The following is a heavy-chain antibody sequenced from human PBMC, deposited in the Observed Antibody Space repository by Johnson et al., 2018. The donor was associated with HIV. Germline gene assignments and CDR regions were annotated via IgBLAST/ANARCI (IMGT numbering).Heavy chain of an antibody. J-gene: IGHJ3*02. CDR2: INSKTDGGTT. V-gene: IGHV3-15*01. Sequence: VQLVESGGGVVQPGGSLRLSCAASGFTFSNAWMSWVRQAPGKGLEWVGRINSKTDGGTTDYAAPVKGRFTISRDDSKNTLYLQMNSLKTEDTAVYYCTTATTGGSPDAFDIWGQGTMVTVSS. CDR1: GFTFSNAW. CDR3: TTATTGGSPDAFDI. D-gene: IGHD1-26*01.